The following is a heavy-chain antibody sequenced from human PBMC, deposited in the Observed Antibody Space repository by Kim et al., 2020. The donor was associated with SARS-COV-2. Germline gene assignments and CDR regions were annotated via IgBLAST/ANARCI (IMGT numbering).Heavy chain of an antibody. CDR3: QAGWYKDY. J-gene: IGHJ4*02. Sequence: SETLSLTCAVYGGSFSGYYWSWIRQPPGKGLEWIGEINHSGSTNYNPSLKSRVTISVDTSKNQFSLKLSTVTAADTTVYYCQAGWYKDYWGQGTLVAVAS. D-gene: IGHD6-19*01. CDR2: INHSGST. V-gene: IGHV4-34*01. CDR1: GGSFSGYY.